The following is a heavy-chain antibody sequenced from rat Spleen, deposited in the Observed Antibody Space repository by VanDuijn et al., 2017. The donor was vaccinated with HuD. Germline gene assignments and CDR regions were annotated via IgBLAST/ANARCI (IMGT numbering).Heavy chain of an antibody. CDR3: TREDWVPDY. Sequence: EVQLVESGGGLVQPGRSLKLSCTASGFTFSDYNMAWVRQAPKKGLEWVATILYDGSGTYYRDSVKGRFTISRDNAKSTLYLQMDSLRSEDTATYYCTREDWVPDYWGQGVKVTISS. J-gene: IGHJ2*01. CDR2: ILYDGSGT. D-gene: IGHD5-1*01. CDR1: GFTFSDYN. V-gene: IGHV5-7*01.